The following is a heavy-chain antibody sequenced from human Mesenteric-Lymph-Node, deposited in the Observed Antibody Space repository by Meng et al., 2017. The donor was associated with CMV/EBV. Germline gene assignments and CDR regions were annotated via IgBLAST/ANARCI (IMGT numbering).Heavy chain of an antibody. CDR2: IKPHSGGT. CDR3: ARGDPYNWNDAVSEL. J-gene: IGHJ4*02. CDR1: GYTFTSYY. Sequence: ASVKVSCKASGYTFTSYYVHWVRQAPGQGLEWMGWIKPHSGGTSYAQSFQGRVTMTRDTSISTVNMDLRGLRADDTAVYYCARGDPYNWNDAVSELWGQGTLVTVSS. V-gene: IGHV1-2*02. D-gene: IGHD1-1*01.